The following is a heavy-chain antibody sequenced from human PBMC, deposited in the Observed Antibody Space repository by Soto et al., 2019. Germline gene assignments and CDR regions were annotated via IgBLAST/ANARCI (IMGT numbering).Heavy chain of an antibody. CDR3: AGPWYYYGSGSFGSGMDV. V-gene: IGHV1-69*01. J-gene: IGHJ6*02. Sequence: QVQLVQSGAEVKKPGSSVKVSCKASGGTFSSYAISWVRQAPGQGLEWMGGIIPIFGTANYAQKFQGRVTITADECTSTACMELSSLRSEDTAVYYCAGPWYYYGSGSFGSGMDVWGQGTTVTVAS. CDR2: IIPIFGTA. D-gene: IGHD3-10*01. CDR1: GGTFSSYA.